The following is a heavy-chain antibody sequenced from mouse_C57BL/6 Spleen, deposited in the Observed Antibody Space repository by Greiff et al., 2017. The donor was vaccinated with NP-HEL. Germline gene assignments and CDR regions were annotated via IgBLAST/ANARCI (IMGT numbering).Heavy chain of an antibody. CDR2: IDPETGGT. CDR1: GYTFTDYE. J-gene: IGHJ2*01. D-gene: IGHD1-1*01. Sequence: SGAELVRPGASVTLSCKASGYTFTDYEMHWVKQTPVHGLEWIGAIDPETGGTAYNQKFKGKAILTADKSSSTAYMELRSLTSEDSAVYYCTIHYYGYYWGQGTTLTVSS. V-gene: IGHV1-15*01. CDR3: TIHYYGYY.